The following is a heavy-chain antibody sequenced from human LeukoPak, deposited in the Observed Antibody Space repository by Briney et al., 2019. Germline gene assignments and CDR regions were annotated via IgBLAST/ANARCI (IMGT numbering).Heavy chain of an antibody. CDR2: ISSGGNT. D-gene: IGHD3-3*01. CDR1: GFTFSSYA. Sequence: GGSLRLSCAASGFTFSSYAMSWVRQAPGKGLEWVSAISSGGNTYYADSVKGRFTISRDNSKNTLYLQMNSLRAEDTAAYYCAKVGYFFGYLYYFDYWGQGILVTVSS. CDR3: AKVGYFFGYLYYFDY. V-gene: IGHV3-23*01. J-gene: IGHJ4*02.